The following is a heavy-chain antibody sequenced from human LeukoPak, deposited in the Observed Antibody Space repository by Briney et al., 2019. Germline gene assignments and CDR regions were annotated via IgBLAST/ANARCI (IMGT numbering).Heavy chain of an antibody. J-gene: IGHJ4*02. V-gene: IGHV3-30*18. CDR2: ISYDGSNK. Sequence: PGRSLRLSCAASGFTFSSYGMHWVRQAPGKGLEWVAVISYDGSNKYYADSVKGRFTISRDNSKNTLYLQMNSLRAEDTAVYYCAKVPVTTGVQGWGQGTLVTVFS. D-gene: IGHD4-23*01. CDR1: GFTFSSYG. CDR3: AKVPVTTGVQG.